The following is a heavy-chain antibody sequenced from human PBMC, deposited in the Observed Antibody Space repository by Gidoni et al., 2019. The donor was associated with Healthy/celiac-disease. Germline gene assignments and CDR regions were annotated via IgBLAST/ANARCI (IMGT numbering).Heavy chain of an antibody. CDR2: SIPILGIA. J-gene: IGHJ3*02. CDR1: GGTFSSYT. D-gene: IGHD6-19*01. V-gene: IGHV1-69*02. CDR3: ARVRSSGWSNDAFDI. Sequence: QVQLVQSEAAVKKPGSSVKVSCKASGGTFSSYTSSWVRQAPGQGLEWMGRSIPILGIANYAQKFQGRVTITADKSTSTAYMELSSLRSEDTAVYYCARVRSSGWSNDAFDIWGQGTMVTVSS.